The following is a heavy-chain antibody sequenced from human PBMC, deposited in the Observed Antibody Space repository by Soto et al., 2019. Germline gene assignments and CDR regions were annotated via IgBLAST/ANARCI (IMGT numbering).Heavy chain of an antibody. CDR1: GFTFSSYA. J-gene: IGHJ4*02. Sequence: EVQLLESGGGLVQPWGSLRLSCAASGFTFSSYAMSWVRQAPGKGLEWVSAISGSGGSTYYADFVKGWFTISRDNSKNTLYLQMNSLRAEDTAVYYCANLVVVVPAAIEDNFDYWGQGTLVTVSS. D-gene: IGHD2-2*01. CDR3: ANLVVVVPAAIEDNFDY. CDR2: ISGSGGST. V-gene: IGHV3-23*01.